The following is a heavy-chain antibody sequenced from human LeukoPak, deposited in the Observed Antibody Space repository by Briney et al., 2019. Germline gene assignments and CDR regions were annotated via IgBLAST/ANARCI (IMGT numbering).Heavy chain of an antibody. CDR2: INPNSGGT. J-gene: IGHJ4*02. V-gene: IGHV1-2*02. D-gene: IGHD6-19*01. CDR1: GYTFTGYY. Sequence: ASVKVSCKASGYTFTGYYMHWVRQAPGQGLEWMGWINPNSGGTNYAQKFQGRVTMTRDTSISTAYMELSSLRSEDTAVYYCAREGVAGTNTNYFDYWGQGTLVTVSS. CDR3: AREGVAGTNTNYFDY.